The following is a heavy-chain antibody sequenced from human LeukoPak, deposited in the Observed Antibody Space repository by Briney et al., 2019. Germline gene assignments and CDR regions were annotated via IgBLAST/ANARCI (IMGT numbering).Heavy chain of an antibody. D-gene: IGHD4-23*01. V-gene: IGHV3-30-3*01. CDR3: AKDSTVVTPGWYFDL. CDR2: ISYDGSNK. CDR1: GFTFSSYA. Sequence: GGSLRLSCAASGFTFSSYAMHWVRQAPGKGLEWVAVISYDGSNKYYADSVKGRFTISRDNSKNTLYLQMNSLRAEDTAVYYCAKDSTVVTPGWYFDLWGRGTLVTVSS. J-gene: IGHJ2*01.